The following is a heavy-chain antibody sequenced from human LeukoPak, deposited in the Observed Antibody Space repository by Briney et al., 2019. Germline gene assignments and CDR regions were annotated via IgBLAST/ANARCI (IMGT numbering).Heavy chain of an antibody. CDR1: GFTFSSYG. D-gene: IGHD3-22*01. J-gene: IGHJ4*02. CDR2: IWYDGSNK. CDR3: ARDPYDYDISGLLTPYYFDY. Sequence: QPGRSLRLSCAASGFTFSSYGMHWVRQAPGKGLEWVAVIWYDGSNKYYADSVKGRFTISRDNSKNTLYLQINSLTSEDTGGDYCARDPYDYDISGLLTPYYFDYWGQGTLVTVSS. V-gene: IGHV3-33*01.